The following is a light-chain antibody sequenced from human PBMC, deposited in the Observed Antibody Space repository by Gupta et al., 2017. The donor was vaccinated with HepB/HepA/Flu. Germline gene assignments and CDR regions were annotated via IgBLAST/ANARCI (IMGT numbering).Light chain of an antibody. CDR3: CSYAGSTFYV. Sequence: QSALTQPASVSGSPGQSITISCTGTSSDVGSYNLVSWYQQHPGKAPKLMIYEVSKRPSGVSNRFSGSKSGNTASLTISGLQAEDEADYYCCSYAGSTFYVFGTGTKVTAL. J-gene: IGLJ1*01. CDR1: SSDVGSYNL. CDR2: EVS. V-gene: IGLV2-23*02.